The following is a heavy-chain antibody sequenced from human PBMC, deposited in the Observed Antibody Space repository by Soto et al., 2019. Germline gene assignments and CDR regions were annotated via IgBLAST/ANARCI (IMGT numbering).Heavy chain of an antibody. V-gene: IGHV4-39*01. CDR1: GCSISSSSYY. J-gene: IGHJ4*02. CDR2: IYYSGST. D-gene: IGHD5-12*01. Sequence: SETLSLTCTVSGCSISSSSYYWGWIRQPPGKGLEWIGSIYYSGSTYYNPSLKSRVTISVDTSKNQFSLKLSSVTAADTAVYYCARLPFTEYIVATNHDYWGQGTLVTVSS. CDR3: ARLPFTEYIVATNHDY.